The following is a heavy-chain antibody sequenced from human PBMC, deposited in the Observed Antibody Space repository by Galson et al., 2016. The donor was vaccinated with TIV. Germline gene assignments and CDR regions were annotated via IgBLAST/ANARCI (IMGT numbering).Heavy chain of an antibody. CDR2: IYDNGSA. V-gene: IGHV4-30-2*01. CDR3: ARRYTSFSDLDDWFFDL. J-gene: IGHJ2*01. D-gene: IGHD3-3*01. Sequence: LSLTCAVSGGSISNDDYSWSWIRQPPGDGLEWIGYIYDNGSAYYSPSLKRRVSISLDKSKNQFSLKLTSVIAADTAIYYCARRYTSFSDLDDWFFDLWGRGTLVTVSS. CDR1: GGSISNDDYS.